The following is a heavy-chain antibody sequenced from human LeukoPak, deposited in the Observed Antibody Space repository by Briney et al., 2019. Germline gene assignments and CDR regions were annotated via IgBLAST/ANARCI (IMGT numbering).Heavy chain of an antibody. D-gene: IGHD3-22*01. Sequence: GGSLRLSCAASGFTFDDYGMSWVRQAPGKGLEWVAVISYDGSNKYYADSVKGRFTISRDNSKNTLYLQMNSLRAEDTAVYYCAKGGDDYDSSGYLYDWGQGTLVTVSS. CDR2: ISYDGSNK. CDR3: AKGGDDYDSSGYLYD. CDR1: GFTFDDYG. V-gene: IGHV3-30*18. J-gene: IGHJ4*02.